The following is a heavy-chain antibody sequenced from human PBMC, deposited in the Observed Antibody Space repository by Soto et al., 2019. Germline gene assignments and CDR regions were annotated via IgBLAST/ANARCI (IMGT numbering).Heavy chain of an antibody. D-gene: IGHD4-17*01. J-gene: IGHJ6*02. CDR2: ISGSGGST. CDR3: AKDLVTTIRGADYGMDV. Sequence: EVQLLESGGGLVQPGGSLRLSCAASGFTFSSYAMSWVRQAPGKGLEWVSAISGSGGSTYYAESVKGRFTISRDNSKNTLYLQMNSLRAEDTAVYYCAKDLVTTIRGADYGMDVWGQGTTVTVSS. CDR1: GFTFSSYA. V-gene: IGHV3-23*01.